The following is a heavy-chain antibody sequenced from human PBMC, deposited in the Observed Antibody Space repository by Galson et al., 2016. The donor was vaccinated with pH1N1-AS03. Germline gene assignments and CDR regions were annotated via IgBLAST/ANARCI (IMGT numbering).Heavy chain of an antibody. CDR3: ARDSTLTGTTEDDALDI. J-gene: IGHJ3*02. D-gene: IGHD1-14*01. V-gene: IGHV1-69*04. CDR1: GGTFSSYV. CDR2: IIPSLDVP. Sequence: QSGAEVKKPGESLKISCKASGGTFSSYVINWVRQAPGQGLEWMGRIIPSLDVPNYAQKFQGRVTITADKSTREAYMELSSLRSEDTAVYYCARDSTLTGTTEDDALDIWGQGTMVIVSS.